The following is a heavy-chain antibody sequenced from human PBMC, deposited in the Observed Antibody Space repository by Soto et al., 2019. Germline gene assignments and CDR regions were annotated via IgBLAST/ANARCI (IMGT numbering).Heavy chain of an antibody. V-gene: IGHV4-30-4*01. CDR3: ARDLMGFSPLYYYGMDV. J-gene: IGHJ6*02. CDR1: GGSISSGDYY. CDR2: IYYSGST. D-gene: IGHD3-10*01. Sequence: ASETLSLTCTVSGGSISSGDYYWSWIRQPPGKGLEWIGYIYYSGSTYYNPSLKSRVTISVDTSKNQFSLKLSSVTAADTAVYYCARDLMGFSPLYYYGMDVWGQGTTLTVSS.